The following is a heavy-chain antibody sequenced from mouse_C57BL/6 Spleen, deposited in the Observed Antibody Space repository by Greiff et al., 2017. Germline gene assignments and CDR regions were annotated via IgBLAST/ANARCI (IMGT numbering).Heavy chain of an antibody. J-gene: IGHJ4*01. V-gene: IGHV2-5*01. CDR1: GFSLTSYG. CDR3: AKNPFNWDYYAMDY. Sequence: VQLQESGPGLVQPSQSLSITCTVSGFSLTSYGVHWVRQSPGKGLEWLGVIWRGGSTDYNAAFMSRLSITKDNSKSQVFFKMNSLQADDTAIYDCAKNPFNWDYYAMDYWGQGTSVTVSS. CDR2: IWRGGST. D-gene: IGHD4-1*02.